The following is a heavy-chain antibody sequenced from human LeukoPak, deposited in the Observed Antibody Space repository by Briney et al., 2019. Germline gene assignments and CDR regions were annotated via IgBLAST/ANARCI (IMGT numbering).Heavy chain of an antibody. J-gene: IGHJ5*02. CDR2: ISGRGGST. CDR3: AKAQRLLPTNNWFDP. D-gene: IGHD2-15*01. V-gene: IGHV3-23*01. CDR1: GFTFSSYA. Sequence: PGGSLRLSCAASGFTFSSYAMSWVRQAPGKGLEWVSAISGRGGSTYYADSVKGRFTISRDNSKNTLYLQMNSLRAEDTAVYYCAKAQRLLPTNNWFDPWGQGTLVTVSS.